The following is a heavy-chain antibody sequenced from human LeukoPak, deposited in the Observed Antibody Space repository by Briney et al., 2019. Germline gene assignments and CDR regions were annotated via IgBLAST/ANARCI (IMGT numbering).Heavy chain of an antibody. V-gene: IGHV1-8*03. CDR2: MNPNSGNT. CDR1: GYTFTGYY. J-gene: IGHJ4*02. CDR3: ARQNGVGLFSLP. D-gene: IGHD2-8*01. Sequence: ASVKVSCKASGYTFTGYYMHWVRQAPGQGLEWMGWMNPNSGNTGYAQKFQGRVTITRNTSISTAYMELSSLRSEDTAVYYCARQNGVGLFSLPGGQGILVTVSS.